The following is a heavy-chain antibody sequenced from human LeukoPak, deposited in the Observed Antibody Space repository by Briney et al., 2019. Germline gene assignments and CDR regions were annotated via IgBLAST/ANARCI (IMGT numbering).Heavy chain of an antibody. Sequence: PGGSLRLSCAASGFTFSNYWMHWVRQAPGKVLVWVSRINSDGINTSYADSVKGRFTISRDNAKNTLNLQMNSLRAEDTSVYYCARVGCTNGVCYSGPLLVWGQGTMVTVSS. V-gene: IGHV3-74*01. J-gene: IGHJ3*01. CDR3: ARVGCTNGVCYSGPLLV. CDR1: GFTFSNYW. CDR2: INSDGINT. D-gene: IGHD2-8*01.